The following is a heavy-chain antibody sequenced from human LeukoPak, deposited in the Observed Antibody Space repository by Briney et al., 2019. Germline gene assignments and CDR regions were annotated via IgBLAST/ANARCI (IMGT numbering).Heavy chain of an antibody. V-gene: IGHV3-30*18. CDR3: ANQYFDY. CDR1: GFTFSSYS. CDR2: ISKDGSNE. J-gene: IGHJ4*02. Sequence: PGGSLRLSCAASGFTFSSYSMNWVRQAPGKGLEWVASISKDGSNEHYADSVKGRFTFSRDISNNTVYLQMNSLRTEDTAVYYCANQYFDYWGQGTLVTVSS.